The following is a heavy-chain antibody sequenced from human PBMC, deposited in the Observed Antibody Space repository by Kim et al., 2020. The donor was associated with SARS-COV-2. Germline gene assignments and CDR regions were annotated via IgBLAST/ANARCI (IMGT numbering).Heavy chain of an antibody. D-gene: IGHD3-10*01. Sequence: GGSLRLSCAASGFTFSSYWMSWVRQAPGKGLEWVANIKQDGSEKYYVDSVKGRFTISRDNAKNSLYLQMNSLRAEDTAVYYCARDPTYYYGSGSYYYGMDVWGQGTTVTVSS. CDR3: ARDPTYYYGSGSYYYGMDV. V-gene: IGHV3-7*01. CDR2: IKQDGSEK. J-gene: IGHJ6*02. CDR1: GFTFSSYW.